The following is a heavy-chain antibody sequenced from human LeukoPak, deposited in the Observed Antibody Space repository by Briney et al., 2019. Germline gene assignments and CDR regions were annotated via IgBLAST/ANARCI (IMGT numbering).Heavy chain of an antibody. CDR3: AREGPRGNSQFDY. Sequence: GGSLRLSCAASGFTFSNFGMHWVRQAPGKGLECVAVIWYDGSNKYYADSVKGRLTISRDNSKNTLYLQMNSLRAEDTAVYYCAREGPRGNSQFDYWGQGTLVTVSS. J-gene: IGHJ4*02. V-gene: IGHV3-33*01. D-gene: IGHD2/OR15-2a*01. CDR2: IWYDGSNK. CDR1: GFTFSNFG.